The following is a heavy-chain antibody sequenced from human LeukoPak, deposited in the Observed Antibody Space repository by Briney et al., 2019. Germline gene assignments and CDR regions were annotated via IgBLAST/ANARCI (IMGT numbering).Heavy chain of an antibody. CDR2: ISDGGSFT. Sequence: GGTLRLSCAASGFTFSDYGMTWVRQAPGKGLEWVSTISDGGSFTYYADSVKGRFTISRDNSKNTLFLQMNTLRAEDTAVYYCAKSRGSGSNMARGVNFDYWGQGTLVTVSS. D-gene: IGHD3-10*01. V-gene: IGHV3-23*01. CDR3: AKSRGSGSNMARGVNFDY. J-gene: IGHJ4*02. CDR1: GFTFSDYG.